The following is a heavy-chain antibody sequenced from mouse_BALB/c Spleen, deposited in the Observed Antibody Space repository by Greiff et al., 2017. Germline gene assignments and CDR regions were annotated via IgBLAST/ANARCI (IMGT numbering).Heavy chain of an antibody. J-gene: IGHJ3*01. CDR2: IYPGSGST. V-gene: IGHV1S22*01. CDR3: TRKGASYYRYDWFAY. D-gene: IGHD2-14*01. Sequence: LKQPGSELVRPGASVKLSCKASGYTFTSYWMHWVKQRPGQGLEWIGNIYPGSGSTNYDEKFKSKATLTVDTSSSTAYMQLSSLTSEDSAVYYCTRKGASYYRYDWFAYWGQGTLVTVSA. CDR1: GYTFTSYW.